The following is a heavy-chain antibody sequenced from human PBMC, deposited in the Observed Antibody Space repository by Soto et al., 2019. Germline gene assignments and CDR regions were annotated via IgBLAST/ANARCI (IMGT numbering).Heavy chain of an antibody. V-gene: IGHV3-7*05. J-gene: IGHJ6*02. CDR2: IKEDGSEK. CDR1: EFTFSSYW. Sequence: EVQLVESGGGLVQPGGSLRLSCAASEFTFSSYWMNWVRQAPGKGLEWVANIKEDGSEKYYVDSVKGRFTISRDNAQNLLYLQMNSLRGEDRAVYYCARDLGAPGRGSAVGYYYHYGMDVWGQGTTVTVSS. CDR3: ARDLGAPGRGSAVGYYYHYGMDV. D-gene: IGHD2-2*01.